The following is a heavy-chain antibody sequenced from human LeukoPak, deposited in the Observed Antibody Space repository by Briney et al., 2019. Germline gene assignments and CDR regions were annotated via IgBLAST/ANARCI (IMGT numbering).Heavy chain of an antibody. D-gene: IGHD6-19*01. CDR1: GYTFTGYY. CDR2: IIPIFGTA. V-gene: IGHV1-69*13. Sequence: ASVKVSCKASGYTFTGYYMHWVRQAPGQGLEWMGGIIPIFGTANYAQKFQGRVTITADESTSTAYMELSSLRSEDTAVYYCARVGILAGYSSGWYYFDYWGQGTLVTVSS. CDR3: ARVGILAGYSSGWYYFDY. J-gene: IGHJ4*02.